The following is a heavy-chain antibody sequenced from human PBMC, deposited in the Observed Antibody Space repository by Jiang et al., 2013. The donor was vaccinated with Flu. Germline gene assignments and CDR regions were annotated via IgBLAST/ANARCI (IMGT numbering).Heavy chain of an antibody. CDR1: GGTFSSFT. D-gene: IGHD3-10*01. CDR3: ARERGIRKDLDY. J-gene: IGHJ4*02. CDR2: IIPVFDMA. V-gene: IGHV1-69*04. Sequence: GAEVKKPGSSVKVSCKASGGTFSSFTITWVRQAPGQGLEWMGRIIPVFDMANYAQKFHDRVTITADKSTNTAFMELSSLRSEDTAVYYCARERGIRKDLDYWGPGTLVTVSS.